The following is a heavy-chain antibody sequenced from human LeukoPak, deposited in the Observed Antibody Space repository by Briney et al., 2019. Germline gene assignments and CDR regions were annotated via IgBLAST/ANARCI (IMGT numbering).Heavy chain of an antibody. J-gene: IGHJ6*03. CDR2: ISGSGGST. Sequence: GGSLRLSCAASGFTFSSYAMSWVRQAPGKGLEWVSAISGSGGSTYCADSVKGRFTISRDNSKNTLYLQMNSLRAEDTAVYYCAKGVQQLVTYYYYMDVWGKGTTVTVSS. CDR3: AKGVQQLVTYYYYMDV. V-gene: IGHV3-23*01. D-gene: IGHD6-13*01. CDR1: GFTFSSYA.